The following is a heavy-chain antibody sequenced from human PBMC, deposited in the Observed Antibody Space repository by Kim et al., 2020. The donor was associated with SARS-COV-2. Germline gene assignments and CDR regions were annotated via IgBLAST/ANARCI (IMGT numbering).Heavy chain of an antibody. CDR3: ARETSRGDDAFDI. CDR1: GASLYNFY. V-gene: IGHV4-34*01. J-gene: IGHJ3*02. D-gene: IGHD3-10*01. CDR2: INHRGST. Sequence: SETLSLTCAVYGASLYNFYWSWLRQSPGTGLEWIAEINHRGSTNYNPSLKSRVTISADTSKSQFSLKVNSVTVADTAVYYCARETSRGDDAFDIWGHGT.